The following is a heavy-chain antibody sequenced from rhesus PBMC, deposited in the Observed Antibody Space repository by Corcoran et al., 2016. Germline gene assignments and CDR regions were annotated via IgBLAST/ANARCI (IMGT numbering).Heavy chain of an antibody. Sequence: EVQLVQSGAEVKKPGASVKISCKASGYTFTDYYLHWVRQAPGKGLEWIGRVDPEDGDAKHAKKFQDRVTITADTSTDTAYMELSSLRSEDTAGYYCATYCTGSGCYFDYWGQGVLVTVSS. V-gene: IGHV1-111*02. CDR2: VDPEDGDA. CDR1: GYTFTDYY. J-gene: IGHJ4*01. D-gene: IGHD2-21*01. CDR3: ATYCTGSGCYFDY.